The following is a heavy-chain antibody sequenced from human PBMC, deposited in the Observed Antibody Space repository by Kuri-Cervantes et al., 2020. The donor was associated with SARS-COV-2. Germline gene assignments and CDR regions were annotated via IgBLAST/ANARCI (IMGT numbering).Heavy chain of an antibody. D-gene: IGHD2-8*01. CDR1: GYSISSGYY. V-gene: IGHV4-38-2*01. CDR2: IYHSGST. CDR3: ARLASSRGTREFDY. Sequence: SETLSLTCAVSGYSISSGYYWGWIRQPPGKGLEWIGSIYHSGSTYYNPSLKSRVTISVDTSKNQLSLKLSSVTAADTAVYYCARLASSRGTREFDYWGQGTLVTVSS. J-gene: IGHJ4*02.